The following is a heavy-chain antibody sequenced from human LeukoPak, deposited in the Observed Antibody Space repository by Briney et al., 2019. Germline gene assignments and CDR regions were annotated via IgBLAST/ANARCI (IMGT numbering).Heavy chain of an antibody. CDR1: GYTFTSYY. J-gene: IGHJ4*02. CDR2: INPSGGST. Sequence: ASVKVSCKASGYTFTSYYMHWVRQAPGQGLEWMGIINPSGGSTSYAQKFQGRATMTRDTSTSTVYMELSSLRSEDTAVYYCARGGGAAYCGGDCYSGLDYWGQGTLVTVSS. V-gene: IGHV1-46*01. D-gene: IGHD2-21*02. CDR3: ARGGGAAYCGGDCYSGLDY.